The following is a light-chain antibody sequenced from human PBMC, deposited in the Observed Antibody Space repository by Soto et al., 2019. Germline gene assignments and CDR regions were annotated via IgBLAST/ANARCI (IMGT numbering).Light chain of an antibody. CDR1: QGISSY. Sequence: DIQLTQSPSSLSAAVGDSVTITCRASQGISSYLAWYQQKPGKAPKLLIYASSTLQSGVPSRFSGGGSGTEFTLTISSLQTEDFATYFCQQLHSYPITFGQGTRLEIK. CDR3: QQLHSYPIT. J-gene: IGKJ5*01. CDR2: ASS. V-gene: IGKV1-9*01.